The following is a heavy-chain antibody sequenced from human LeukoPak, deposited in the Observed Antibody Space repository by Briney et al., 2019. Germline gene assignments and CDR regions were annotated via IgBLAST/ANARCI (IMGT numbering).Heavy chain of an antibody. V-gene: IGHV4-39*01. CDR1: GGSISSSSYH. Sequence: SETLSLTCTASGGSISSSSYHWGWIRQPPGKGLEWIGSIYHSGNTYYNPPLKSRITISVDTSKNQFSLKLSSVTAADTAVYYCARLGSSGYPEAQFDYWGQGTLVTVSS. CDR3: ARLGSSGYPEAQFDY. CDR2: IYHSGNT. J-gene: IGHJ4*02. D-gene: IGHD3-22*01.